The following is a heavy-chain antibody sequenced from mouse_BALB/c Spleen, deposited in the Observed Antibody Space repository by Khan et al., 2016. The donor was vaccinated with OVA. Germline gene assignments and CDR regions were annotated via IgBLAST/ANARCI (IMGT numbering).Heavy chain of an antibody. CDR2: ISSGGTYT. J-gene: IGHJ4*01. CDR3: TRFNTTTTGDYYAMDY. D-gene: IGHD1-2*01. V-gene: IGHV5-6*01. CDR1: GFIFSSYG. Sequence: EVELVEPGGDLVNPGGSLKLSCAASGFIFSSYGMSWVRQTPDKRLEWVATISSGGTYTYYPDSVKGRFTISRDNAKNTLSLQMSSLKSEDTAMYYCTRFNTTTTGDYYAMDYWGQGTSVTVSS.